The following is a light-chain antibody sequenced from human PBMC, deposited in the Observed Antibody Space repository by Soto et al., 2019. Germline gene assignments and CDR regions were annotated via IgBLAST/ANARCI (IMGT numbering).Light chain of an antibody. J-gene: IGLJ2*01. Sequence: QSALTQPRSVYGSPGQSVTISCTGTSSDVGGYNYVSWYQQHPGKAPKLMIYDVSKLPSGVPDRFSGSKSGNPASLTISGLEAEDEADYYCCSYAGSYTLIFGGGTKVTVL. CDR3: CSYAGSYTLI. CDR2: DVS. V-gene: IGLV2-11*01. CDR1: SSDVGGYNY.